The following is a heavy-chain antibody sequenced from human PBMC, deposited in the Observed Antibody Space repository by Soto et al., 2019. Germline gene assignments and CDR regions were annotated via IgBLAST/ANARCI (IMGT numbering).Heavy chain of an antibody. CDR1: GYTFTSHW. D-gene: IGHD1-1*01. Sequence: GESLKISCQGSGYTFTSHWIAWVRQMPGKGLEWMGIIYPGDSDTRYSPSFQGQVTISADKSINTAYLQWSSLKASDTAIYYCARRIITVERRPAAYMDVWGKGTTVTVSS. J-gene: IGHJ6*03. V-gene: IGHV5-51*01. CDR2: IYPGDSDT. CDR3: ARRIITVERRPAAYMDV.